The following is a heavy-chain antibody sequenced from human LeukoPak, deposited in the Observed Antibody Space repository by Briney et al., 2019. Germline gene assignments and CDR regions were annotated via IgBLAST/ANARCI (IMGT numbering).Heavy chain of an antibody. V-gene: IGHV4-39*01. CDR2: IYYSGST. D-gene: IGHD3-10*01. J-gene: IGHJ4*02. Sequence: SETLSLTCTVSGGSISSSSYYWGWIRQPPGKGLEWIGSIYYSGSTYYNPSLKSRVTISVDTSKNQFSLKLSSVTAADTAVYYCARVLLWFGALDYWGQGTLVTVSS. CDR3: ARVLLWFGALDY. CDR1: GGSISSSSYY.